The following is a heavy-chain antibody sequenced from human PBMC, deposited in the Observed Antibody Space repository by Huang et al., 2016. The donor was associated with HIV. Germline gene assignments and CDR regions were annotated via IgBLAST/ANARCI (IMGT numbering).Heavy chain of an antibody. V-gene: IGHV5-51*03. J-gene: IGHJ4*02. Sequence: EVQLVQSEAEVKKPGESLKISCRGSGYSFTNYWVGWVRQRPGEGLEWMGVNYPAGPDSRYSPSLQGQVTFSADKSTRTAYLQWSSLQASDTAIYYCARSEVLVTAVPFDHWGQGTLVTVSS. CDR2: NYPAGPDS. CDR3: ARSEVLVTAVPFDH. D-gene: IGHD2-21*02. CDR1: GYSFTNYW.